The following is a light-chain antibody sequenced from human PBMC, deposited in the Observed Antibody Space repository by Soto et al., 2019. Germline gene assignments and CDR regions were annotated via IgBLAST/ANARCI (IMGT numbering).Light chain of an antibody. CDR1: QNISSN. CDR2: GAS. CDR3: QQYNNWLWT. J-gene: IGKJ1*01. Sequence: EIVMTQSPATLSVSPGGRATLSCRASQNISSNLAWHQQKPGQAPRVLIDGASTRATGIPARFSGSGSGTEFTLTISSLQSEDFAVYYCQQYNNWLWTFGQGTKVEIK. V-gene: IGKV3-15*01.